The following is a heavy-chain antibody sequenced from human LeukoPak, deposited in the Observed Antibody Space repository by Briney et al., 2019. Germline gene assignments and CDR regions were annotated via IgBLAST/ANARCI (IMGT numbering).Heavy chain of an antibody. V-gene: IGHV4-59*01. J-gene: IGHJ4*02. CDR2: IYYSGST. D-gene: IGHD4-11*01. CDR1: GGSISSYY. Sequence: PSETLSLTCTVSGGSISSYYLSWIRQPPGKGLEWIGYIYYSGSTNYNPSLKSRVTISVDTSKNQFSLKLSSVTAADTAVYYCARFAARDYLFDYWGQGTLATVSS. CDR3: ARFAARDYLFDY.